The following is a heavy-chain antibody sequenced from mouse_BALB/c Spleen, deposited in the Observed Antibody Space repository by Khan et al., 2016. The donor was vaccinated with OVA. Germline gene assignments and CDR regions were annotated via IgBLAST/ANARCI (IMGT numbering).Heavy chain of an antibody. V-gene: IGHV2-6*02. J-gene: IGHJ4*01. CDR3: ARSDFYAMDY. CDR1: GFSLTSYG. CDR2: IWSDGIT. Sequence: QVQLKQSGPGLVAPSQSLSITCTFSGFSLTSYGVHLVRHPPGKVLEWLVVIWSDGITTYNSTLKSRLSISKDNSKSQVFLKMNSLQTDDTAMDYCARSDFYAMDYWGQGTSVTVSS.